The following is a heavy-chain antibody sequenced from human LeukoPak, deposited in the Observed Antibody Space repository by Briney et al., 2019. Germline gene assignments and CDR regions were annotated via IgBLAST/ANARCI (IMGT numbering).Heavy chain of an antibody. Sequence: SQTLSLTCTVSGGSISSGSYYWSWIRQPAGKGLEWIGRIYTSGSTNYNPSLKSRVTISVDRSKNQFSLKLSSVTAADTAVYYCARSKGLGSDYWGQGTLVTVSS. CDR3: ARSKGLGSDY. D-gene: IGHD6-19*01. CDR2: IYTSGST. J-gene: IGHJ4*02. V-gene: IGHV4-61*02. CDR1: GGSISSGSYY.